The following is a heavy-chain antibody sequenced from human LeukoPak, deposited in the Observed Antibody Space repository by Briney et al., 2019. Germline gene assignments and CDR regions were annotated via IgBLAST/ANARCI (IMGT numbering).Heavy chain of an antibody. CDR2: IKSKADGGTT. Sequence: GGSLRLSCAASGFTFSDHYMDWVRQAPGKGLEWVGRIKSKADGGTTDYAAPVKGRFTISRDDSKNTLYLQMNSLKTEDTAVYYCTTGFDYDDYWGQGTLVTVSS. CDR3: TTGFDYDDY. CDR1: GFTFSDHY. V-gene: IGHV3-15*01. D-gene: IGHD4-17*01. J-gene: IGHJ4*02.